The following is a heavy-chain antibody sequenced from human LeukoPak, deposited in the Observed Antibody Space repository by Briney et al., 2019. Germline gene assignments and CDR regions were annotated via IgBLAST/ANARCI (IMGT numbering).Heavy chain of an antibody. V-gene: IGHV3-30-3*01. J-gene: IGHJ4*02. CDR3: ARVPPEGAIGAFES. CDR2: ISYDGNRK. D-gene: IGHD3-16*01. CDR1: GFTFSSYV. Sequence: GRSLRLSCAASGFTFSSYVMHWVRQAPGKGLEWVAVISYDGNRKYHADSAKGRFTISRDNSKNTLYLQMNSLRAEDTAVYYCARVPPEGAIGAFESWGQGTLVTVSS.